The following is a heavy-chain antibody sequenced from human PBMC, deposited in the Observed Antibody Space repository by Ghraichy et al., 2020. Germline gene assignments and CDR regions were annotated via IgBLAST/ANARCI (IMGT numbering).Heavy chain of an antibody. CDR2: INQDGSEK. CDR1: GFTFDSFW. CDR3: ASISGTSGHYYLDY. J-gene: IGHJ4*02. V-gene: IGHV3-7*01. Sequence: RGSLRLSCATSGFTFDSFWMSWVRQAPGKGLEWVANINQDGSEKYHVGSVKGRFTVSRDNAKRSLYLQMNSLRAEDTAVYFCASISGTSGHYYLDYWGQGTLVTVSS. D-gene: IGHD1-20*01.